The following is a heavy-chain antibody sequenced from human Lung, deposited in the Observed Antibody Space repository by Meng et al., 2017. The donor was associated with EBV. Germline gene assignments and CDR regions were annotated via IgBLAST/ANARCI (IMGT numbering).Heavy chain of an antibody. J-gene: IGHJ2*01. CDR3: ARGATSVFDL. Sequence: QVKLQQSGSGLVKPAQTLSLTCVISGDSVSSSSAAWTWISQSPSRGLEWLGRTYYRSKWYNDYAVFVKSRITINPDTSKNQFSLQLNSVTPEDTAVYYCARGATSVFDLWGRGTLDTVSS. V-gene: IGHV6-1*01. CDR2: TYYRSKWYN. CDR1: GDSVSSSSAA.